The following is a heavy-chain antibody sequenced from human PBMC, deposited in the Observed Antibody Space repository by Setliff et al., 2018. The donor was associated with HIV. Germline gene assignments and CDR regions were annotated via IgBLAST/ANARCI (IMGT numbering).Heavy chain of an antibody. Sequence: GESLKISCKGSGYSFSSYWIGWVRQMPGKGLEWMGIIYPGDSDTKYSPSFQGQVTISADKSISTAYLQWSSLKASDTAMYYRARHLLPRDAYNQAGYWGQGTLVTVSS. CDR2: IYPGDSDT. J-gene: IGHJ4*02. D-gene: IGHD3-16*01. CDR1: GYSFSSYW. V-gene: IGHV5-51*01. CDR3: ARHLLPRDAYNQAGY.